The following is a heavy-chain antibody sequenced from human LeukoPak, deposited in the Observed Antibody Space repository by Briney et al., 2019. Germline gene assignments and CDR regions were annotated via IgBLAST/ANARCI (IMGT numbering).Heavy chain of an antibody. Sequence: GGSLRLSCAASGFTFTSYGMHWVRQAPGKGLEWVALISSDGNNKYYADSVKGRFTISRDNSKNTLYLEMNSLRAEDTAVYYCASGGSSPLDYWGQGTTVTVSS. CDR1: GFTFTSYG. J-gene: IGHJ4*02. CDR3: ASGGSSPLDY. D-gene: IGHD2-15*01. V-gene: IGHV3-30*03. CDR2: ISSDGNNK.